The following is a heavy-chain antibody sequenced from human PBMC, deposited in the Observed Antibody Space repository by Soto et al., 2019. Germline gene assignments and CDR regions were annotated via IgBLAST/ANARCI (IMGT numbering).Heavy chain of an antibody. D-gene: IGHD3-9*01. CDR1: GGSISSSSYY. J-gene: IGHJ3*02. V-gene: IGHV4-39*01. CDR2: IYYSGST. CDR3: YFDLDAFDI. Sequence: ASETLSLTCTVSGGSISSSSYYWGWIRQPPGKGLEWIGSIYYSGSTYYNPSLKSRVTISVDTSKNQFSLKLSSVTAADTAVYWAYFDLDAFDIWGQGTMVTVSS.